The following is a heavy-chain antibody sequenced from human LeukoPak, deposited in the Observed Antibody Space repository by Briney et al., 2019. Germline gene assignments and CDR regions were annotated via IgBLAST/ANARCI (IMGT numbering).Heavy chain of an antibody. CDR3: ARAAQADPDAFDI. J-gene: IGHJ3*02. CDR2: IYSGGST. Sequence: GGSLRLSCAASGFTVSSNYMSWVRQAPGKGLEWVSVIYSGGSTYYADSVKGRFTISRDNSKNTLYLQMNSLRAEDTAVYYCARAAQADPDAFDIWGQGTMVTVSS. D-gene: IGHD2-15*01. V-gene: IGHV3-53*01. CDR1: GFTVSSNY.